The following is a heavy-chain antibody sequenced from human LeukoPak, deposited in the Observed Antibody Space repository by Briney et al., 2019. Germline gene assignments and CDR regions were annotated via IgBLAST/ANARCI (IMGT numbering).Heavy chain of an antibody. Sequence: SETLSLTCTVSGGSISSYYWSWIRQPPGKGLEWIGEIFHSGSTNYNPSLKSRVTISVDKSKNQFSLNLNSVTAADTAVYYCAREVGGDYDALDYWGQGTLVTVSS. V-gene: IGHV4-59*12. CDR2: IFHSGST. CDR1: GGSISSYY. J-gene: IGHJ4*02. CDR3: AREVGGDYDALDY. D-gene: IGHD4-17*01.